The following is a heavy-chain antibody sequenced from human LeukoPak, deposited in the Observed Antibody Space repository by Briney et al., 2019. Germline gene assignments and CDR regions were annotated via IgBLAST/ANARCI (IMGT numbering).Heavy chain of an antibody. V-gene: IGHV1-69*13. D-gene: IGHD5-12*01. CDR1: GGTFSSYA. Sequence: ASVKVSRKASGGTFSSYAISWVRQAPGQGPEWMGGIIPIFGTANYAQKFQGRVTITADESTSTAYMELSSLRSEDTAVYYCASVTYSAYDNFDSWGQGTLVTVSS. CDR3: ASVTYSAYDNFDS. J-gene: IGHJ4*02. CDR2: IIPIFGTA.